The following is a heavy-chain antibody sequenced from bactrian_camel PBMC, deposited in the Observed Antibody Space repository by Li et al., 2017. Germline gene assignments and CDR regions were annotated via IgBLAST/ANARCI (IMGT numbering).Heavy chain of an antibody. CDR3: AAGTTAFSSTWSLREDRYDY. J-gene: IGHJ4*01. V-gene: IGHV3S1*01. CDR2: IATGSGNT. Sequence: HVQLVESGGGSVQAGGSLRLSCAASGYTYNRNCMAWFRQAPGKEREGVARIATGSGNTYYADSVKGRFTISQDNAKNTVYLQMNSLKPEDTAMYFCAAGTTAFSSTWSLREDRYDYWGQGTQVTVS. D-gene: IGHD3*01. CDR1: GYTYNRNC.